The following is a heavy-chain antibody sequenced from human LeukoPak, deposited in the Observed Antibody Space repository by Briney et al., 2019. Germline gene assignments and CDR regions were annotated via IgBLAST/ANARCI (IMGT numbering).Heavy chain of an antibody. CDR2: IYLSGST. D-gene: IGHD3-22*01. J-gene: IGHJ4*02. V-gene: IGHV4-30-2*01. Sequence: SETLSLTCAVSGGSISSGGYSWSWIRQPPGKGLEWIGYIYLSGSTYYNPSLKSRVTISVDRSKNQFSLKLSSVTAADTAVYYCARVGYYDSSGYYSYAYFDYWGQGTLVTVSS. CDR3: ARVGYYDSSGYYSYAYFDY. CDR1: GGSISSGGYS.